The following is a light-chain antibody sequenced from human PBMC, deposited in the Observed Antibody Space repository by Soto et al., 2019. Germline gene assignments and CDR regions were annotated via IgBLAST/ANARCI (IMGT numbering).Light chain of an antibody. CDR2: GNS. J-gene: IGLJ1*01. Sequence: QSVLTQPPSVSGAPGQRVTISCTGSSSNIGAGYDVHWYQQLPGTGPKLLIYGNSNRPSGVPDRFSGSKSGTSASLAITGLQAEDEADYHCQSHDSSLSTYVFGTGTKVTVL. V-gene: IGLV1-40*01. CDR1: SSNIGAGYD. CDR3: QSHDSSLSTYV.